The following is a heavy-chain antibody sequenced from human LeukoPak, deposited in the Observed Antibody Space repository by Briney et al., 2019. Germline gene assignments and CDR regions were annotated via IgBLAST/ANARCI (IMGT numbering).Heavy chain of an antibody. D-gene: IGHD1-7*01. CDR1: GDSITSNNYY. CDR2: IYYSGNT. J-gene: IGHJ4*02. CDR3: ATRRWELPHFDY. Sequence: SETLSLTCTVSGDSITSNNYYWGWVRQPPGKGLEWIGNIYYSGNTYYNPSLKSRVTISVDTSKNQFSLKLSTVTAADTAVYYCATRRWELPHFDYWGQGTLVTVSS. V-gene: IGHV4-39*01.